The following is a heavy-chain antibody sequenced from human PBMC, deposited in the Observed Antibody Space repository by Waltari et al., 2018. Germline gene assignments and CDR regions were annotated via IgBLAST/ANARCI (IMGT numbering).Heavy chain of an antibody. Sequence: QVQLVQSGAEVKKPGASVTVSCKASGYTFTGYYMHWVRQAPGQGLEWMGWISTEISGTNDAHKVQGRVTMTRYTSISTAYMERSRLRSDDTAVYYCARDQQQTLRYFDLWVRGTLVTVSS. D-gene: IGHD6-13*01. J-gene: IGHJ2*01. CDR1: GYTFTGYY. CDR2: ISTEISGT. CDR3: ARDQQQTLRYFDL. V-gene: IGHV1-2*02.